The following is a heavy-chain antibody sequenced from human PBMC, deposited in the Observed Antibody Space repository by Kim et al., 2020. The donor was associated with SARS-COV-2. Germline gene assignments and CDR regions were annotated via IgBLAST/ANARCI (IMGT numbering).Heavy chain of an antibody. Sequence: ASVKVSCKASGYTFTSYYMHWVRQAPGQGLEWMGIINPSGGSTSYAQKFQGRVTMTRDTSTSTVYMELSSLRSEDTAVYYCARALFYPRGPSVVAQPIDYWGQGTLVNVSS. D-gene: IGHD2-15*01. V-gene: IGHV1-46*01. CDR1: GYTFTSYY. CDR2: INPSGGST. J-gene: IGHJ4*02. CDR3: ARALFYPRGPSVVAQPIDY.